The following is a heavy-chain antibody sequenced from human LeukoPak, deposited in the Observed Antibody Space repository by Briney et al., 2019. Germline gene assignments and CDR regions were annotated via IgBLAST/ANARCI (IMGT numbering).Heavy chain of an antibody. CDR3: ARRSVAGSLDY. Sequence: GGSLRLSCAASGFTFSSYSMSWVRQAPGKGLEWVANTKEDGGEKYYVDSVKGRFTISRDNAENSLYLQMNSLRAEDTAVYYCARRSVAGSLDYWGQGTLVTVSS. V-gene: IGHV3-7*01. CDR2: TKEDGGEK. J-gene: IGHJ4*02. CDR1: GFTFSSYS. D-gene: IGHD6-19*01.